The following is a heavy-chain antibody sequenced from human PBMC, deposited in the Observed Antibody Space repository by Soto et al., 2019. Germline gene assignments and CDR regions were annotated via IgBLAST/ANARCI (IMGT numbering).Heavy chain of an antibody. CDR1: GGSISSGGYY. CDR2: IYYTGIT. CDR3: AREPTVPSGFDS. J-gene: IGHJ4*02. V-gene: IGHV4-31*03. D-gene: IGHD4-17*01. Sequence: SETLSLTCTVSGGSISSGGYYWTWIRQHPGKGLEWIGYIYYTGITYYNPSIKSRVTISIGTSENQFSLQLTSVTAADTAVYFCAREPTVPSGFDSWGQGTLVTSPQ.